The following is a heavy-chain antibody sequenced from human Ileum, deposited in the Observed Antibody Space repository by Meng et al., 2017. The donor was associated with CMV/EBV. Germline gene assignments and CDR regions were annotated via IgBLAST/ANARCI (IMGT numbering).Heavy chain of an antibody. CDR1: GFTVSSNY. Sequence: LSLTCAASGFTVSSNYMSWVRQAPGKGLEWVSVMYGSGSTYYADSVKGRFTISRDNSKNTLFLQMNSLRGEDTAVYYCARLKFWTGEADYWGQGTLVTVSS. CDR3: ARLKFWTGEADY. J-gene: IGHJ4*02. CDR2: MYGSGST. V-gene: IGHV3-66*02. D-gene: IGHD3/OR15-3a*01.